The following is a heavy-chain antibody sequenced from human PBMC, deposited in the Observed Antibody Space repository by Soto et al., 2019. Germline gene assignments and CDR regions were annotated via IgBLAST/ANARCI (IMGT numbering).Heavy chain of an antibody. Sequence: QVHLVQSAAEVKKPGASVRVSCKASGYSFITYGISWVRQAPGQGLEWMGWIGAYNGKTKYAQKFQGRVALTTDTSTNSAYMDLRSLRSDYTAVYYCARGGEGDYYYDGMDVWGQGTRVPVSS. J-gene: IGHJ6*02. CDR1: GYSFITYG. V-gene: IGHV1-18*01. CDR2: IGAYNGKT. D-gene: IGHD3-10*01. CDR3: ARGGEGDYYYDGMDV.